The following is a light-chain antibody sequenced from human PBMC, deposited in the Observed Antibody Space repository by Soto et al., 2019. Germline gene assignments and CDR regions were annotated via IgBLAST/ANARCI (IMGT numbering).Light chain of an antibody. J-gene: IGKJ2*01. CDR2: DSS. Sequence: DIQMTQSPSSLSASVGDRVTNTCQASQHISTYLNWYQQKPGKAPNLLIYDSSDLETGVPSRFSGSGSGTDFNLTISSLEPDDISIYYCQQYEKPPYTFGQGTKLEI. CDR1: QHISTY. CDR3: QQYEKPPYT. V-gene: IGKV1-33*01.